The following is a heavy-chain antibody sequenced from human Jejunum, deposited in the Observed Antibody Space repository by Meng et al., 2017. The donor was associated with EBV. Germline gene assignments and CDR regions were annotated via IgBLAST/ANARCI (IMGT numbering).Heavy chain of an antibody. CDR1: GDSVSSNSAT. Sequence: QVQLQQSGPGLVKPSQTLSLPCAIPGDSVSSNSATWHWVRQSPSRGLEWLGRTYYRSKSYNDYAVSVKSRITINPDTSKNQFSLQLNSVTPEDTAVYYCAGGAAAGTGSGFQHWGQGTLVTVSS. D-gene: IGHD6-13*01. V-gene: IGHV6-1*01. J-gene: IGHJ1*01. CDR2: TYYRSKSYN. CDR3: AGGAAAGTGSGFQH.